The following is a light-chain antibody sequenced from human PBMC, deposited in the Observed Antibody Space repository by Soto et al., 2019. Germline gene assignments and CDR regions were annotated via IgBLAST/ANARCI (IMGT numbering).Light chain of an antibody. V-gene: IGKV3-11*01. CDR1: QSVTTY. J-gene: IGKJ2*01. Sequence: EIVLTQSPATLSLSPGERATLSCRASQSVTTYLAWYQQKPGQAPRLLIHDASNRATGIPARFTGSGSATDITLTIRGLEAEDFVVCYCQQRSYCPYTFGQGTKLEIK. CDR2: DAS. CDR3: QQRSYCPYT.